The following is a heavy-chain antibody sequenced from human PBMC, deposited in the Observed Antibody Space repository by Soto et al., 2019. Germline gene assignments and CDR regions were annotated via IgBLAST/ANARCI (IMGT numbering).Heavy chain of an antibody. J-gene: IGHJ4*02. D-gene: IGHD4-17*01. CDR2: INAGHGNT. CDR1: GYTFSRYA. V-gene: IGHV1-3*01. CDR3: AVQRSDYHKYFDY. Sequence: ASVKVSCKASGYTFSRYAMHWVRQAPGQRLEWMGWINAGHGNTKYSQKSQGRVTITGDTSATTVYMALSSLRSEDTAVYYCAVQRSDYHKYFDYWGQGTLVTVSS.